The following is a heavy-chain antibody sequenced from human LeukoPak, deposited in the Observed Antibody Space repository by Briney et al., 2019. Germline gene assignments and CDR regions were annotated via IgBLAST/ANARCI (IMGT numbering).Heavy chain of an antibody. Sequence: PGGSLRLSCAASGFTFSRYGMHWVRQAPGKALEWVSFIWYDGSNKYYADSVKGRFTISRDNSKNTLYLQMNSLRAEDTAVYYCARVLVVSGWTNIDYWGQGTLVTVSS. J-gene: IGHJ4*02. D-gene: IGHD6-19*01. V-gene: IGHV3-33*01. CDR1: GFTFSRYG. CDR2: IWYDGSNK. CDR3: ARVLVVSGWTNIDY.